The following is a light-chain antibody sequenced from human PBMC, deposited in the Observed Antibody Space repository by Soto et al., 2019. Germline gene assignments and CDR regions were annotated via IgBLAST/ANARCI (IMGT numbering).Light chain of an antibody. Sequence: DIQMTQSPSSVSASVGDRVTITCRASQYIGTLLAWYQQKQGKAPKLLIYAASSLQSGVPSRFSGSGSGTDFTLTISSLQPEDFATYYCQQSNNFPYTFGQGTKLEIK. CDR2: AAS. J-gene: IGKJ2*01. CDR3: QQSNNFPYT. CDR1: QYIGTL. V-gene: IGKV1D-12*01.